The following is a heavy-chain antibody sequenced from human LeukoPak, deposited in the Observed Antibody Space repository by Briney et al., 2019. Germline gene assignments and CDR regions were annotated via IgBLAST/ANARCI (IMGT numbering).Heavy chain of an antibody. V-gene: IGHV4-38-2*02. Sequence: SETLSLTCTVSGYSISSGYFWGWIRQPPGKGLEWIGSIYHSGSTYYNPSLKSRVTMSVDTSKNQFSLKLTSVTAADTAVYYCAREATGSYYRYYYYMDVWGKGTTVTISS. J-gene: IGHJ6*03. CDR3: AREATGSYYRYYYYMDV. CDR2: IYHSGST. D-gene: IGHD3-10*01. CDR1: GYSISSGYF.